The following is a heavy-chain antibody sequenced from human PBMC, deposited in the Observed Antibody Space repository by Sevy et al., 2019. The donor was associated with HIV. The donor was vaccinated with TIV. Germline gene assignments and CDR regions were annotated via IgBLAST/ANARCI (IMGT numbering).Heavy chain of an antibody. CDR2: IKRDGSEK. CDR3: ARDCSSTSCLWGMDV. CDR1: GFMFSNYW. V-gene: IGHV3-7*03. D-gene: IGHD2-2*01. J-gene: IGHJ6*02. Sequence: GGSLRLSCVASGFMFSNYWMSWVRQAPGKGLEWVANIKRDGSEKYYVASVKGRFTISRDNAKNSLYLQMNSLRVDDTAVYYCARDCSSTSCLWGMDVWGPGTTVTVSS.